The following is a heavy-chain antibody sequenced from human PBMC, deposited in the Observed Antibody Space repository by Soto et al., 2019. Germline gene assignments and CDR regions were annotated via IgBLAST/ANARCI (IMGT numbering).Heavy chain of an antibody. J-gene: IGHJ6*02. Sequence: GGSLRLSGAASGFSFRSYWMHWVRQAPGKGLVWVSRINSDGSSTSCAASVKGRFTISRDNAKNTLYLQMNSLRAEDTAVYYCARDLRRDGYNYYYYGMDVWGQGT. D-gene: IGHD5-12*01. CDR2: INSDGSST. CDR1: GFSFRSYW. V-gene: IGHV3-74*01. CDR3: ARDLRRDGYNYYYYGMDV.